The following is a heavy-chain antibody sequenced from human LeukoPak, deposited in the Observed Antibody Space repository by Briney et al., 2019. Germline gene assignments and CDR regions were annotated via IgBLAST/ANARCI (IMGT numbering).Heavy chain of an antibody. V-gene: IGHV4-34*01. J-gene: IGHJ4*02. CDR3: ARGDESESLFDY. CDR1: GGSFSGYY. Sequence: SETLSLTCAVYGGSFSGYYWSWIRQPPGKGLEWIGEINHSGSTNYNPSLKSRVTISVDTSKNQFSLKLSSVTAADTAVYYCARGDESESLFDYWGQGTLVTVSS. CDR2: INHSGST.